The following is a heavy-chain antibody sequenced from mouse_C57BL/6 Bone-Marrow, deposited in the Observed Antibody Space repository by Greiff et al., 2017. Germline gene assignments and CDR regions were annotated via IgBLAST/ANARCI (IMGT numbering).Heavy chain of an antibody. CDR1: GYTFTSYW. J-gene: IGHJ4*01. Sequence: QVQLQQPGAELVRPGSSVKLSCKASGYTFTSYWMHWVKQRPIQGLEWIGNIDPSDSETHYNQTFKDKATLTAAKSSSTAYMQLSSLTSEDSAVXYCARLYYCAMDDWGQGTSVTVSS. CDR2: IDPSDSET. V-gene: IGHV1-52*01. CDR3: ARLYYCAMDD.